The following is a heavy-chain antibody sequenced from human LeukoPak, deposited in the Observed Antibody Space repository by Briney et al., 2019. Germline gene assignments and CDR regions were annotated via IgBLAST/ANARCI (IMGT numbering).Heavy chain of an antibody. J-gene: IGHJ4*02. CDR3: ASDLDAYNTLDS. V-gene: IGHV3-15*01. CDR1: GFTLSYTW. Sequence: PGGSLRLSCVGSGFTLSYTWMNWVRRAPGKGLEWVGRIKTKSEGGTTHYAAHVKGRFTISRDDSKKTIFLQMNSLKIEDTAIYFCASDLDAYNTLDSWGQGALVTVSS. CDR2: IKTKSEGGTT. D-gene: IGHD5-24*01.